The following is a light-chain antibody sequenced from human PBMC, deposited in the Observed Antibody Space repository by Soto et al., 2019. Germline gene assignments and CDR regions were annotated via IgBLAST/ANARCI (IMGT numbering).Light chain of an antibody. CDR3: SSYAGSNNYV. V-gene: IGLV2-8*01. CDR2: EVS. J-gene: IGLJ1*01. CDR1: SSDVGGYNY. Sequence: QSVLTQPASASGSPGQSFTISCTGTSSDVGGYNYVSWYQQHPGKAPKLMIYEVSKRPSGVPDRFSGSKSGNTASLTVSGLQAEDEADYYCSSYAGSNNYVFGTGTKVTVL.